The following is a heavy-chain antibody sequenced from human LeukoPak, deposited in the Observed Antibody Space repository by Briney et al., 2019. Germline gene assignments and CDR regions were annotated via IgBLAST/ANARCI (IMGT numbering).Heavy chain of an antibody. V-gene: IGHV1-2*02. CDR3: ARGVGIAAAGYFYYYMDV. J-gene: IGHJ6*03. D-gene: IGHD6-13*01. Sequence: ASVKVSCQASGYTFDENYIHWVRQAPGQGLEWMGWINTNSGNTNYAQKLQGRVTMTTDTSTSTAYMELRRLRSDDTAVYYCARGVGIAAAGYFYYYMDVWGKGTTVTVSS. CDR2: INTNSGNT. CDR1: GYTFDENY.